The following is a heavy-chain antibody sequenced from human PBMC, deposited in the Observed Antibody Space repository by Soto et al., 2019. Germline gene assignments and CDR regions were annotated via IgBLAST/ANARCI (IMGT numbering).Heavy chain of an antibody. CDR2: INHSGTT. CDR3: ARSTMAVLSGVDF. J-gene: IGHJ4*02. V-gene: IGHV4-34*01. CDR1: GGSFSGYY. Sequence: QVPLQQGGAGLLMPSETLSLTCGVYGGSFSGYYWSWGRQSPGKGLVCIGEINHSGTTHYTPSLRSRVTISLDTSSNHFSLTLTPVTGAATAVYCCARSTMAVLSGVDFWGQGTLVNVSS. D-gene: IGHD1-26*01.